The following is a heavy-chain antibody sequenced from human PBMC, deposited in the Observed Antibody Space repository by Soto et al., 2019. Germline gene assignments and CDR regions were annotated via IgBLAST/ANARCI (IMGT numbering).Heavy chain of an antibody. D-gene: IGHD2-15*01. Sequence: QVQLQESGPGLVKPSQTLSLTCTVSGDSISNGGFYYSWIRQHPGQGLEWVGYIFHSGSTLSNPSRSSRVTLSADTSKNQLFLKLTSVTAADTAVYYCARGGIAGHWFDPWGQGTLVTVSA. CDR3: ARGGIAGHWFDP. CDR2: IFHSGST. V-gene: IGHV4-31*03. J-gene: IGHJ5*02. CDR1: GDSISNGGFY.